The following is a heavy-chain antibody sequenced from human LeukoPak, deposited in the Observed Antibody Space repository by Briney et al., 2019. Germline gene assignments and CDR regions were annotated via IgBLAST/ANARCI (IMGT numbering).Heavy chain of an antibody. J-gene: IGHJ4*02. CDR1: GGSFSGYY. CDR3: ARGGMTIFGVVIGRAFDY. CDR2: INHSGST. D-gene: IGHD3-3*01. Sequence: SETLSLTCAVYGGSFSGYYWSWIRQPPGKGLEWIGEINHSGSTNYNPSLKSRVTISVDTSKYQFSLKLSSVTAADTAVYYCARGGMTIFGVVIGRAFDYWGQGTRVTVSS. V-gene: IGHV4-34*01.